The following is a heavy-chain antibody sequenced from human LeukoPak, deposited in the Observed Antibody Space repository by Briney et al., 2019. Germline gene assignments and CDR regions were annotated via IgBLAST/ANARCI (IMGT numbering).Heavy chain of an antibody. V-gene: IGHV3-53*01. J-gene: IGHJ4*02. CDR3: ARDLNGDYPDY. D-gene: IGHD4-17*01. CDR1: GLTFSNYN. Sequence: PGGSLRLSCAASGLTFSNYNMNWVRQAPGKGLEWVSVIYSGGSTYYADSVKGRFTISRDNSKNTLYLQMNSLRAEDTAVYYCARDLNGDYPDYWGQGTLVTVSS. CDR2: IYSGGST.